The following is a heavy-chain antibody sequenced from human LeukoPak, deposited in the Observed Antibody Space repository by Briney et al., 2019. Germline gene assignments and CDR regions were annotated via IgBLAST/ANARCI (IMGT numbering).Heavy chain of an antibody. V-gene: IGHV4-4*02. D-gene: IGHD3-3*02. Sequence: SGTLSLTCAVSGDSISSSNWWSWVRQPPGQGLEWLGEIYHRGNIDYNPSFKSRITISIDKSKNQFSLKLSSVTAADTAVYYCARDRVASPWYYFDYWGQGTLVTVSS. CDR2: IYHRGNI. CDR3: ARDRVASPWYYFDY. J-gene: IGHJ4*02. CDR1: GDSISSSNW.